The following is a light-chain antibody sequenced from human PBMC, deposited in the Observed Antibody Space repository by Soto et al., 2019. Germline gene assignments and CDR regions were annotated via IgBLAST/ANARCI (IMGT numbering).Light chain of an antibody. Sequence: EIVLTQSPGTLSLSAGGGATLSCRASQSVSNNYIAWYQQKPGQAPRLLIHGASSRATGILDRFSGSGSGTDFTLTIRKLEPEDFAVYYCQQYCCSPLTFGGGTKVEI. V-gene: IGKV3-20*01. CDR2: GAS. CDR3: QQYCCSPLT. J-gene: IGKJ4*01. CDR1: QSVSNNY.